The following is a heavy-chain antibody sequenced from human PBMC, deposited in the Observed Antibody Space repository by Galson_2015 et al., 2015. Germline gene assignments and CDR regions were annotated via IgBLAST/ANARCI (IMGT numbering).Heavy chain of an antibody. CDR1: GFTFSNYS. CDR2: ITSRSSTI. V-gene: IGHV3-48*02. D-gene: IGHD2-15*01. J-gene: IGHJ3*02. CDR3: ARDLGYCSGTSCYSVGAFDI. Sequence: SLRLSCAASGFTFSNYSMSWVRQAPGKGPEWISYITSRSSTIYYSDSVKGRFTISRDNAMNSLYLEMKSLRDEDTALYYCARDLGYCSGTSCYSVGAFDIWSQGTMVTVSS.